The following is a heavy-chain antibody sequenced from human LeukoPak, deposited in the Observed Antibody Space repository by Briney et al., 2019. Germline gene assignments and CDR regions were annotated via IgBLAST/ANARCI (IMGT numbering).Heavy chain of an antibody. CDR2: IYHSGST. Sequence: SETLSLTCAVSGGSISSSNWWSWVRQPPGKGLEWIGEIYHSGSTNYNPSLKSRVTISVDTSKNQFSLKLSSVTAADTAVYYCARFTYYYDSSGYRPTGYFDYWGQGTLVTVSS. D-gene: IGHD3-22*01. CDR3: ARFTYYYDSSGYRPTGYFDY. V-gene: IGHV4-4*02. J-gene: IGHJ4*02. CDR1: GGSISSSNW.